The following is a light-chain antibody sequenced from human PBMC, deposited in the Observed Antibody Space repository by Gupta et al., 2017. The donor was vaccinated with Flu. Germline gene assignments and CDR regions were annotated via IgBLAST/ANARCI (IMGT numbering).Light chain of an antibody. J-gene: IGKJ1*01. CDR2: GAS. CDR1: QSVYARY. Sequence: EIVLTQSPGTLSLSPGERATLSCRASQSVYARYLACYQQNPGQAPRLLIYGASSRAIGIPDRFSGSGSGTDFTLTISRLEPEDLAVYYCQPYGTSTQTFGQGTKVEIK. CDR3: QPYGTSTQT. V-gene: IGKV3-20*01.